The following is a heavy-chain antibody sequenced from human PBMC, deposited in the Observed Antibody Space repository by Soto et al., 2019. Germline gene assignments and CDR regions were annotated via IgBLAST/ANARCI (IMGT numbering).Heavy chain of an antibody. CDR1: GYTFTTHY. V-gene: IGHV1-46*03. D-gene: IGHD5-18*01. CDR3: ASVKVDKSMDFDH. Sequence: ASVKVSCKASGYTFTTHYMHWVRQAPGQGLEWMAIINPSGGITSYAQRFQGRVTLTWDASTSAVYMDLSSLRLDDTAVYYCASVKVDKSMDFDHWGQETLVTVSS. J-gene: IGHJ4*02. CDR2: INPSGGIT.